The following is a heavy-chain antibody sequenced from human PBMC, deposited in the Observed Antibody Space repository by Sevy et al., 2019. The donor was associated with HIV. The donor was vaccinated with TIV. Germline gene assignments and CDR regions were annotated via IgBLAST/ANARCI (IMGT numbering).Heavy chain of an antibody. CDR1: GFTFSSYA. V-gene: IGHV3-30*18. D-gene: IGHD3-22*01. Sequence: GGSLRLSCAASGFTFSSYAMHWVRQAPGKGLEWVAAIPYDGSSKYYADSVKRRLTISRDNSKNTLYLQMNSLRAEDTALYYCAKGQTDYYDTSGPVDYWGQGTLVTVSS. J-gene: IGHJ4*02. CDR2: IPYDGSSK. CDR3: AKGQTDYYDTSGPVDY.